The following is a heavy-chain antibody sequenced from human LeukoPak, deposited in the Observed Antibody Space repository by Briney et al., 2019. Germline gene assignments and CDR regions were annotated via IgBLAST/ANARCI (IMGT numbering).Heavy chain of an antibody. Sequence: ASVKVSCKASGYTFTGCYMHWVRQAPGQGLEWMGWINPNSGGTNYAQKFQGRVTMTRDTSISTAYMELSRLRSDDTAVYYCASLSIAARGGIDYWGQGTLVTVSS. CDR1: GYTFTGCY. D-gene: IGHD6-6*01. CDR3: ASLSIAARGGIDY. V-gene: IGHV1-2*02. J-gene: IGHJ4*02. CDR2: INPNSGGT.